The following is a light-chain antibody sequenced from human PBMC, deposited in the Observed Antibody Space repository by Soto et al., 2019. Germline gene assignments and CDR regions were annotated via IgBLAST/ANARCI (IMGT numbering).Light chain of an antibody. CDR2: GAS. CDR3: QQYNNWPPLYT. J-gene: IGKJ2*01. V-gene: IGKV3-15*01. Sequence: EIVMTQSPATLSVSPGERATLSCRASQSVRNNLAWYQQKPGQAPRLLIYGASTRATGIPARFSGSGSGTEFTLTITSLQSEDFAIYSCQQYNNWPPLYTFGQGTKLEIK. CDR1: QSVRNN.